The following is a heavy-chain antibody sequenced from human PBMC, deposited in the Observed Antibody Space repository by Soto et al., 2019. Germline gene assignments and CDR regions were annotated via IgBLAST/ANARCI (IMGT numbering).Heavy chain of an antibody. V-gene: IGHV3-30*18. CDR3: AKEIEMATTPGFDY. Sequence: QVQLVESGGGVVQPGRSLRLSCAASGFTFSSYGMHWVRQAPGKGLGWVAVISYDGSNKYYADSVKGRVTISRDNSKNTLYLQMNSLRAEDTAVYYCAKEIEMATTPGFDYWGQGTLVTVSS. D-gene: IGHD5-12*01. CDR2: ISYDGSNK. J-gene: IGHJ4*02. CDR1: GFTFSSYG.